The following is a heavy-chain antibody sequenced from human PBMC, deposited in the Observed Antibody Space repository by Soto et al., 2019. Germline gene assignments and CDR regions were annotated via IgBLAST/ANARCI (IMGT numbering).Heavy chain of an antibody. J-gene: IGHJ4*02. CDR2: ISSSSSYI. V-gene: IGHV3-21*01. Sequence: EVQLVESGGGLVKPGGSLRLSCAASGFTFSSYSMNWVRQAPGKGLEWVSSISSSSSYIYYADSVKGRFTISRDNAKNSLYLQMNSLRAEDTAVYYCARVIDSYYDILTGYSTYYFDYWGQGTLVTVSS. CDR1: GFTFSSYS. D-gene: IGHD3-9*01. CDR3: ARVIDSYYDILTGYSTYYFDY.